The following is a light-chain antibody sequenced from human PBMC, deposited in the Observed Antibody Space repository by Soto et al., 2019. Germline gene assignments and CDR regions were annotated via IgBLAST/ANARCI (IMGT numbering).Light chain of an antibody. CDR3: QQYYSNALT. CDR2: WAS. J-gene: IGKJ4*01. CDR1: QSVLYSSNNKNY. V-gene: IGKV4-1*01. Sequence: DIVMTQSPDSLAVSLGERATINCKSSQSVLYSSNNKNYLAWYQQKPGQPPKLLIYWASTRESGVPDRFSGSGSGTDFTLTISSLQAEDWAVYYCQQYYSNALTFGGWTKVEIK.